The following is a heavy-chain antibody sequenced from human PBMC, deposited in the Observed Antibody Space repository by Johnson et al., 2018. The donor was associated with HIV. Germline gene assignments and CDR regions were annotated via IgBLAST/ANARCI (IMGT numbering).Heavy chain of an antibody. CDR1: GFTVSSNY. CDR3: LIRDAFDI. Sequence: VHLVEYGGGLIQPGGSLRLSCAASGFTVSSNYMSWVRQAPGKGLEWVSVIYSGGSTYYADSVKGRFTISRDNSKNTLYLQMNSLRAEDTAVYYCLIRDAFDIWGQGTMVTVSS. V-gene: IGHV3-53*01. D-gene: IGHD2-8*01. J-gene: IGHJ3*02. CDR2: IYSGGST.